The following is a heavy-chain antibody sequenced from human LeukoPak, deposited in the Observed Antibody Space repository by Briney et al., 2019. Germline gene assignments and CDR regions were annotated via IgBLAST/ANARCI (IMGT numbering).Heavy chain of an antibody. CDR3: AKDAIAATGKYYFDY. CDR1: GFTFSSYA. D-gene: IGHD2-15*01. J-gene: IGHJ4*02. V-gene: IGHV3-23*01. Sequence: GGSLRPSCAASGFTFSSYAMSWVRQAPGKGLEWVSAISGSGGSTYYADSVKGRFTISRDNSKNTLYLQMNSLRAEDTAVYYCAKDAIAATGKYYFDYWGQGTLVTVSS. CDR2: ISGSGGST.